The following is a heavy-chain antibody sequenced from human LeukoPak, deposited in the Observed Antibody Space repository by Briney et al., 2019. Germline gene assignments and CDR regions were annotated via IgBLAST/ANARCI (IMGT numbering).Heavy chain of an antibody. Sequence: PGGSLRLSCAASGFTFSSYAMHWVRQAPGKGLEYVSAISSNGGSTYYANSVKGRFTISRDNSKNTLYLQMGSLRAEDMAVYYCARDSLRYYDYVWGSYRFLSYPDYWGQGTLVTVSS. V-gene: IGHV3-64*01. CDR3: ARDSLRYYDYVWGSYRFLSYPDY. CDR1: GFTFSSYA. CDR2: ISSNGGST. J-gene: IGHJ4*02. D-gene: IGHD3-16*02.